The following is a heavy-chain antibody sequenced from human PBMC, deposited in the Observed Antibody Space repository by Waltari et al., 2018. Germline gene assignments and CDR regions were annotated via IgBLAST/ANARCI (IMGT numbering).Heavy chain of an antibody. CDR2: INHSGST. J-gene: IGHJ2*01. CDR3: ARGDGDYVPWYFDL. Sequence: QVQLQQWGAGLLKPSETLSLTCAVYGGSFSGYYWSWIRQPPGKGLEWIGEINHSGSTNDKPSLKRRVTISVDTSKNQCSLKLSSVTAADTAVYYCARGDGDYVPWYFDLWGRGTLVTVSS. V-gene: IGHV4-34*01. CDR1: GGSFSGYY. D-gene: IGHD4-17*01.